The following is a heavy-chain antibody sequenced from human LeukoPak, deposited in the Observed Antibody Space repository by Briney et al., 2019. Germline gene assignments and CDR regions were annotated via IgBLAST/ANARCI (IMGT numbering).Heavy chain of an antibody. J-gene: IGHJ4*02. Sequence: PSETLSLTCTVSGGSISSSNGYFWAWIRQSPGKGPDWIGIIDYRGTAFYNPSLESRVTISVETSKNFFSLKLRSVTAAGTALYYCARQAGAGTRWDYFDYWGQGTLVTVSS. D-gene: IGHD3/OR15-3a*01. CDR1: GGSISSSNGYF. CDR2: IDYRGTA. V-gene: IGHV4-39*01. CDR3: ARQAGAGTRWDYFDY.